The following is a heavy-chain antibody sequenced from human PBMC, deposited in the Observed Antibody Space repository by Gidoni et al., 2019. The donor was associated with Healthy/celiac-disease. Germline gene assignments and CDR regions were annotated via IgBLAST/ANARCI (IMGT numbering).Heavy chain of an antibody. D-gene: IGHD5-18*01. CDR3: ARDADVDTAMESFNYYYYGMDV. V-gene: IGHV3-21*01. CDR1: GFTFSSYS. J-gene: IGHJ6*02. CDR2: ISSSSSYI. Sequence: EVQLVESGGGLVKPGGSLRLSCAASGFTFSSYSLNWVRQAPGKGLEWVSSISSSSSYIYYADSVKGRFTISRDNAKNSLYLQMNSLRAEDTAVYYCARDADVDTAMESFNYYYYGMDVWGQGTTVTVSS.